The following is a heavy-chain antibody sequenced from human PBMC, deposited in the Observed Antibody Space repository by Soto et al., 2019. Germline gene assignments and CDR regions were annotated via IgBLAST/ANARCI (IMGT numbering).Heavy chain of an antibody. J-gene: IGHJ6*02. Sequence: QVQLVQSGAEVKKPGSSVKVSCKASGGTFSSYAISWVRQAPGQGLEWMGGIIPIFGTANYAQKFQGRVKITADESTSTAYMELSSLRSEDTAVYYCARDFKDSYSSSNYYYYGMDVWGQGTTVTVSS. CDR3: ARDFKDSYSSSNYYYYGMDV. V-gene: IGHV1-69*01. D-gene: IGHD6-13*01. CDR1: GGTFSSYA. CDR2: IIPIFGTA.